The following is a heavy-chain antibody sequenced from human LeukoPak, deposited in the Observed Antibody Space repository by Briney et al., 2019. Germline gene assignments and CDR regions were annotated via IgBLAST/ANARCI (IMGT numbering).Heavy chain of an antibody. V-gene: IGHV3-30*02. CDR2: IRYDGSDK. Sequence: GGSLRLSRAASGFTFSSYGMHWVRQAPGKGLEWVAFIRYDGSDKNYADSVKGRFTISRDNSKNTLYLQMNSLRAEDTAVYYCAKDRVHYSGYDYFDPWGQGTLVTVSS. D-gene: IGHD5-12*01. J-gene: IGHJ5*02. CDR1: GFTFSSYG. CDR3: AKDRVHYSGYDYFDP.